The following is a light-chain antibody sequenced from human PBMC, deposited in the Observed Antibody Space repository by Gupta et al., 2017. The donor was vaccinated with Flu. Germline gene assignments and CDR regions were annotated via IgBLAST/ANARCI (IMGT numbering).Light chain of an antibody. CDR1: SSDVGGYDH. V-gene: IGLV2-11*01. CDR3: CSYGGYYTWV. Sequence: QSALTQPRSVSGSPGQSVTISCTGTSSDVGGYDHVSWYQQHPGKAPKLIIYDVSKWPSGVTDRFSGSKSGNTASLIISGLQAEDEANYYCCSYGGYYTWVFGGGTKLTVL. CDR2: DVS. J-gene: IGLJ3*02.